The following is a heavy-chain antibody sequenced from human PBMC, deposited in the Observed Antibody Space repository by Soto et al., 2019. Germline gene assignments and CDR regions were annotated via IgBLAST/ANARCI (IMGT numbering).Heavy chain of an antibody. CDR3: ARLLSFDWLLYTDVFDI. CDR1: GFTFSSYA. Sequence: GGSLRLSRAASGFTFSSYAMSWVRQAPGKGLEWVSAISGSGSSIYYADSVKGRFTISRDNTKNSLYLQMNSLRDEDTAVYYCARLLSFDWLLYTDVFDIWGQGTMVTVSS. CDR2: ISGSGSSI. J-gene: IGHJ3*02. V-gene: IGHV3-23*01. D-gene: IGHD3-9*01.